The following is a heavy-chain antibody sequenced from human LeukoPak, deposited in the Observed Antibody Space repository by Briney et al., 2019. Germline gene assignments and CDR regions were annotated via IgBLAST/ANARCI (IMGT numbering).Heavy chain of an antibody. J-gene: IGHJ5*02. V-gene: IGHV4-39*07. CDR3: ARDGGVRGVNDWFDH. D-gene: IGHD3-10*01. Sequence: KSSETLSLTCTVSGGSISSSTYYWDWIRQPPGKGLEWIGEINHSGSTNYNPSLKSRVTISVDTSKNQFSLKLSSVTAADTAVYYCARDGGVRGVNDWFDHWGQGTLVTVSS. CDR1: GGSISSSTYY. CDR2: INHSGST.